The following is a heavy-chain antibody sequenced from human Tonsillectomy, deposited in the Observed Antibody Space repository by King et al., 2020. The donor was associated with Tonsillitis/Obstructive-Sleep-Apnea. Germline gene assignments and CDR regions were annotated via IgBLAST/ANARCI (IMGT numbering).Heavy chain of an antibody. V-gene: IGHV1-18*01. CDR1: GYTFISHG. CDR2: ISTYNAYT. D-gene: IGHD3-3*02. Sequence: QLVQSGAEVKKPGASVKVSCKASGYTFISHGISWVRQAPGQGLEWMGWISTYNAYTNYAQKLQGRVTMTTDTSTRTAYMELRSLRSDDTAVYYCASVTSAPSTFDAFDIWGQGTMVTVSS. J-gene: IGHJ3*02. CDR3: ASVTSAPSTFDAFDI.